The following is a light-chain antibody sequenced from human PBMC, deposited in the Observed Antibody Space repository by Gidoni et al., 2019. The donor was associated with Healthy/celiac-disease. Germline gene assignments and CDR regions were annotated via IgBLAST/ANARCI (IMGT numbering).Light chain of an antibody. J-gene: IGKJ2*01. V-gene: IGKV3-20*01. Sequence: EIVFTQSLCTLSLSPGERATLSCRASQSVSSSYLAWYQQKPGQAPRLLIYGASSRATGIPDRFSGSGSGTDFTLTISRLEPEDFAVYYCQQYGSSPYTFXXXTRLEIK. CDR2: GAS. CDR1: QSVSSSY. CDR3: QQYGSSPYT.